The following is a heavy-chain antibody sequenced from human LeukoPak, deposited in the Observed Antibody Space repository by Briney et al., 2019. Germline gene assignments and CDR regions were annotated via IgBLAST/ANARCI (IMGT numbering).Heavy chain of an antibody. Sequence: GGSLRLSCAASGFTFSSYSMNSVRQAPGKGLEWVSSISSSSSYIYYADSVKGRFTISRDNAKNSLYLQMNSLRAEDTAVYYCARLRYFDEDAFDIWGQGTMVTVSS. V-gene: IGHV3-21*01. J-gene: IGHJ3*02. CDR1: GFTFSSYS. CDR3: ARLRYFDEDAFDI. D-gene: IGHD3-9*01. CDR2: ISSSSSYI.